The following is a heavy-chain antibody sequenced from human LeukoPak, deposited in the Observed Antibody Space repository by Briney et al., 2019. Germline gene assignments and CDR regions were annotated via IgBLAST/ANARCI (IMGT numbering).Heavy chain of an antibody. CDR2: IYGSDDKT. V-gene: IGHV3-23*01. CDR1: GFTFSNYA. D-gene: IGHD2-15*01. CDR3: AKTQGYYDA. Sequence: PGGSLRLSCVASGFTFSNYAMSWVRQAPGKGLELVSGIYGSDDKTVYGDAVKGRFTISRDNSKNTLYLQMNGLRADDTAVYYCAKTQGYYDAWGQGALVTVSS. J-gene: IGHJ5*02.